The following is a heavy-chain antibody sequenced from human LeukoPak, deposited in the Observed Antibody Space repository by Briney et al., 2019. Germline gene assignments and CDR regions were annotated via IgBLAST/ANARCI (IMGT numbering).Heavy chain of an antibody. Sequence: GGSLRLSCVASGFSFSINAMIWVRQAPGKGLEWVSGISGIGDTLFYSDPVKGRFTISRDNAKNSLYLQMNSLRAVDTAVYYCARDPDGGNHWGQGTLVTVSS. D-gene: IGHD4-23*01. J-gene: IGHJ5*02. CDR3: ARDPDGGNH. CDR2: ISGIGDTL. V-gene: IGHV3-23*01. CDR1: GFSFSINA.